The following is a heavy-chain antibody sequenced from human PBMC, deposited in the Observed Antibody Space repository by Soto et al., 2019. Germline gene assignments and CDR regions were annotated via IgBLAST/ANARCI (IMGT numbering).Heavy chain of an antibody. Sequence: QVQLVQSGAEVKKPGSSVKVSCKSSGGTFSSYAISWLRQAPGQGLEWMGGIIPIFGTADYAQKFQGRVMITADEATNTAYMELSSLRSEDTAVYYCARDGVVYDYSPLDYWGQGTLVTVSS. J-gene: IGHJ4*02. V-gene: IGHV1-69*12. CDR2: IIPIFGTA. CDR1: GGTFSSYA. CDR3: ARDGVVYDYSPLDY. D-gene: IGHD4-4*01.